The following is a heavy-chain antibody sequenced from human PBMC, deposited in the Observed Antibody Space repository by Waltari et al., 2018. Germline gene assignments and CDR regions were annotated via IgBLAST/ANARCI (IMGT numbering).Heavy chain of an antibody. CDR3: AREGAEQWVVEDYGMDV. CDR1: GFKFSAYA. V-gene: IGHV3-21*02. J-gene: IGHJ6*02. Sequence: EVQLVESGGGMVTPGGSLRLCWVASGFKFSAYAMNWVRQAPGKGLEWVSSIGSSSSFMDYADSVRGRFTVSRDNAKNTLYLQMDTLRAEDTAVYYCAREGAEQWVVEDYGMDVWGQGTTVTVSS. CDR2: IGSSSSFM. D-gene: IGHD6-19*01.